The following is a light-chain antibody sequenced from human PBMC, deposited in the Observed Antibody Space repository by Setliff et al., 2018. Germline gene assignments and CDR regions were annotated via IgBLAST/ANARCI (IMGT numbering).Light chain of an antibody. J-gene: IGLJ1*01. CDR1: SSNIGSNY. CDR2: RNN. CDR3: AAWDDSLSGLV. V-gene: IGLV1-47*01. Sequence: QSVLTQPPSASETPGQRVTISCSGSSSNIGSNYVYWYQQLPGTAPKLLIYRNNQRPSGVPDRFSGSKSGTSASLAISGLRSEDEADYYCAAWDDSLSGLVFGTGTKATVL.